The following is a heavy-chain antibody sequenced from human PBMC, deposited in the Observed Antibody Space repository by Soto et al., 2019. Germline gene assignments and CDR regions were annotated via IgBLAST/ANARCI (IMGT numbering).Heavy chain of an antibody. CDR2: MSDSGST. V-gene: IGHV4-59*01. CDR3: ARGVDTAMVGTYDY. CDR1: GGSISRNY. J-gene: IGHJ4*02. D-gene: IGHD5-18*01. Sequence: SETLSLTCTVSGGSISRNYWTWIRQPPGRGLEWIGYMSDSGSTNSNPSLKSRVTMSVDTSKNQFSLKLSSVTAADTAVYYCARGVDTAMVGTYDYWGQGTLVTVSS.